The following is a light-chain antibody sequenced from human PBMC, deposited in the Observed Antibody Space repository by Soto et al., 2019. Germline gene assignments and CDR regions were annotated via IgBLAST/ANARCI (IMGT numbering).Light chain of an antibody. V-gene: IGKV1-39*01. CDR3: QQYGSSPRLT. CDR2: EAS. J-gene: IGKJ4*01. CDR1: QTITNY. Sequence: DIQMTQSPSSLSASVGDRVTITCRASQTITNYLNWYQQKPGKAPKLLIYEASSLQSGVPSRISGSGSGTDFTLTISRLEPEDFAVYYCQQYGSSPRLTFGGGTKVEIK.